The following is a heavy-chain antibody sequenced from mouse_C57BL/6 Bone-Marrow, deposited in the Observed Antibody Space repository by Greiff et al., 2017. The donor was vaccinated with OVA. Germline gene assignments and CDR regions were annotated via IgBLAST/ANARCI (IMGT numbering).Heavy chain of an antibody. Sequence: VQLQQPGAELVRPGSSVKLSCKASGYTFTSYWMHWVKQRPIQGLEWIGNIDPSDSETHYNQKFKDKATLTVDKSSSTAYMQLSSLTSEDSAVYYCARGVTTESFDYWGQGTTLTVSS. J-gene: IGHJ2*01. CDR2: IDPSDSET. V-gene: IGHV1-52*01. CDR1: GYTFTSYW. CDR3: ARGVTTESFDY. D-gene: IGHD1-1*01.